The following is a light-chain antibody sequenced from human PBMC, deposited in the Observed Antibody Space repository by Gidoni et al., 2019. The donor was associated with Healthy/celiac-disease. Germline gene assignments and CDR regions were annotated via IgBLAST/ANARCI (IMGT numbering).Light chain of an antibody. CDR1: QSVLYSSNNKNY. CDR2: WAS. J-gene: IGKJ2*01. CDR3: QQYYSTPVT. V-gene: IGKV4-1*01. Sequence: DIVMTQSPDSLAVSLGERATINFKSSQSVLYSSNNKNYLAWYQQKPGQPPKLLLYWASTRESGVPDRFSGSGSGTDFTLTISSLQAEDVAVYYCQQYYSTPVTFGQGTKLEIK.